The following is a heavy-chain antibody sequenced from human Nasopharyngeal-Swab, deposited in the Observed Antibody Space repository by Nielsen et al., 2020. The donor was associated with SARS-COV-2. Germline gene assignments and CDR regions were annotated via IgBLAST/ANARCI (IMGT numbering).Heavy chain of an antibody. CDR3: ASRQGFYDNAGYYQY. CDR2: IKPDEYYA. Sequence: VRQMPGNDLVWVGIIKPDEYYARYSPTFQGQVTISADKYISAAYLHWSSLKASDTAIYYCASRQGFYDNAGYYQYWGQGTLVTVSS. J-gene: IGHJ4*02. D-gene: IGHD3-9*01. V-gene: IGHV5-51*01.